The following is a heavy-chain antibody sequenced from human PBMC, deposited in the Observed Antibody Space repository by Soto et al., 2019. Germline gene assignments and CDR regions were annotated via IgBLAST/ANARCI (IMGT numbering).Heavy chain of an antibody. V-gene: IGHV3-21*01. CDR1: GFTFSSYS. J-gene: IGHJ5*02. CDR2: ISSSSSYI. Sequence: PGGSLRLSCAASGFTFSSYSMNWVRQAPGKGLEWVSSISSSSSYIYYADSVKGRFTISRDNAKNSLYLQMNSLRAEDTAVYYCARGKMIVVVPISSHNWFDPWGQGTLVTVSS. D-gene: IGHD2-2*01. CDR3: ARGKMIVVVPISSHNWFDP.